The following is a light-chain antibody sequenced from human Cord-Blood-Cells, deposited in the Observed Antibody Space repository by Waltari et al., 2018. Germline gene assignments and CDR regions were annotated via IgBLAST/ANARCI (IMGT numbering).Light chain of an antibody. CDR1: SSDGGGYNY. V-gene: IGLV2-14*01. CDR2: DVS. Sequence: QSALTQPASVSGSPGPSITISCTGTSSDGGGYNYVPWYQQHPGKAPKLMIYDVSNRPSGVSNRFSGSKSGNTASLTISGLQAEDEADYYCSSYTSSSTRVFGTGTKVTVL. CDR3: SSYTSSSTRV. J-gene: IGLJ1*01.